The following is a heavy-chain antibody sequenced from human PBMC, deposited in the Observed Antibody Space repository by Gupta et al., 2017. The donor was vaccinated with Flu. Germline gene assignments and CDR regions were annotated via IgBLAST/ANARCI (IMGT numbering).Heavy chain of an antibody. V-gene: IGHV3-48*03. CDR2: INWGGMGI. Sequence: VPLVESGGGLVQPGRSLRLPCAASGFTFSDYDMNWVRQAPGKGLEWVSYINWGGMGIQYADSVKSRFTVDRDNAKNSLYVQMNSLKAEDTAVYYCARALYSNAGYPGGGVIFHSWGQGTPVTVSS. CDR3: ARALYSNAGYPGGGVIFHS. J-gene: IGHJ4*02. CDR1: GFTFSDYD. D-gene: IGHD4-11*01.